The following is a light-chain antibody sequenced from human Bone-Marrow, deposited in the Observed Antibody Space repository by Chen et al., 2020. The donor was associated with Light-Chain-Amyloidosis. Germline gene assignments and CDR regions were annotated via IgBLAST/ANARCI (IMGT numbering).Light chain of an antibody. V-gene: IGLV1-44*01. CDR2: FNS. J-gene: IGLJ2*01. CDR1: RSSIGTNT. Sequence: QYVLTQPPSASGTPGQRVTISCSGNRSSIGTNTVNWYQQFPGTAPKLLIYFNSQRPSGVPDRSSGSKSGTSASLAISGLQSDDEADYFCAAWDDGLNGVLFGGGTKLTVL. CDR3: AAWDDGLNGVL.